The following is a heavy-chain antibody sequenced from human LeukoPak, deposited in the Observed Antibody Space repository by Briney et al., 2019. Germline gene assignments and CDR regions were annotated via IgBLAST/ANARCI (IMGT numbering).Heavy chain of an antibody. D-gene: IGHD4-23*01. CDR2: ISGSGGST. Sequence: GGSLRLSCAASGFTFSSYAMSWVRQAPGKGLEWVSGISGSGGSTYYADSVKGRFTISRDNSKNTMYLEVNSLRAEDTAVYYCAKLTESNSNSPNQYWGQGTLVTVSS. CDR1: GFTFSSYA. CDR3: AKLTESNSNSPNQY. J-gene: IGHJ1*01. V-gene: IGHV3-23*01.